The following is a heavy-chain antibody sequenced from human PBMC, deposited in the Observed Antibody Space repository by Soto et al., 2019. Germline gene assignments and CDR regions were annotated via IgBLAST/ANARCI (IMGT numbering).Heavy chain of an antibody. D-gene: IGHD6-6*01. CDR3: ARQGKAARRYYYYGMDV. CDR2: IYPGDSDT. Sequence: GESLKISCKGSGYSFTIYWIGWVRQMPGKGLEWMGIIYPGDSDTRYSPSFQGQVTISADKSISTAYLQWSSLKASDTAMYYCARQGKAARRYYYYGMDVWAQGTTVTVS. CDR1: GYSFTIYW. V-gene: IGHV5-51*01. J-gene: IGHJ6*02.